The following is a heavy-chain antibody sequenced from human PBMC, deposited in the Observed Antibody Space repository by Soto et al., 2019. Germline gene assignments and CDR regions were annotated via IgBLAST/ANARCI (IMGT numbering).Heavy chain of an antibody. V-gene: IGHV4-30-4*01. Sequence: SETLSLTCTVSGGSISSGDYYWSWIRQPPGKGLEWIGYIYYSGSTYYNPSLKSRVTISVDTSKNQFSLKLSSVTAADTAVYYCARDLYLRYWFDPWGQGTLVTVSS. J-gene: IGHJ5*02. D-gene: IGHD3-16*02. CDR1: GGSISSGDYY. CDR2: IYYSGST. CDR3: ARDLYLRYWFDP.